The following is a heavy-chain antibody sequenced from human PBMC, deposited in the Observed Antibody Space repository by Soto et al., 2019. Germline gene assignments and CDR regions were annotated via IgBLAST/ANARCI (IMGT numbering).Heavy chain of an antibody. CDR3: AKKGYYPSGKINLFDS. CDR2: VDHSGRT. Sequence: SETLSLTCAVSGYSINSDYYWGWIRQPPGKGLEWIGSVDHSGRTYYSPSLRSRLTIFIDTSKNQFSLRLTSVTAADTAMYFCAKKGYYPSGKINLFDSWGPGTLVT. J-gene: IGHJ4*02. V-gene: IGHV4-38-2*01. CDR1: GYSINSDYY. D-gene: IGHD3-10*01.